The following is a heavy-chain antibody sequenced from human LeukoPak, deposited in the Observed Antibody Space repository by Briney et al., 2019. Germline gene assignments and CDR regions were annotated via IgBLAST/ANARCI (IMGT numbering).Heavy chain of an antibody. CDR1: GFTFSSYA. CDR3: AKEAPGYCSGGSCYAYFDY. D-gene: IGHD2-15*01. J-gene: IGHJ4*02. V-gene: IGHV3-23*01. Sequence: PGGSLRLSCADSGFTFSSYAMSWVRQAPGKGLEWVSAISGSGGSTYYADSVKGRFTISRGNSKNTLYLQMNSLRAEDTAVYYCAKEAPGYCSGGSCYAYFDYWGQGTLVTVSS. CDR2: ISGSGGST.